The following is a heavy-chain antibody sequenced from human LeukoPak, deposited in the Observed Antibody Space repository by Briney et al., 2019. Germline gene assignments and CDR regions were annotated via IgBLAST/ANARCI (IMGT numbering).Heavy chain of an antibody. CDR3: ARGSRNYFDYSGYYSY. D-gene: IGHD3-22*01. CDR2: INAGNGNT. Sequence: GASVKVSCKASGYTFTSYAMHWARQAPGQRLEWMGWINAGNGNTKYSQEFQGRVTITRDTSASTAYMELSSLRTEDMAVYYCARGSRNYFDYSGYYSYWGQGTLLTVSS. CDR1: GYTFTSYA. J-gene: IGHJ4*02. V-gene: IGHV1-3*03.